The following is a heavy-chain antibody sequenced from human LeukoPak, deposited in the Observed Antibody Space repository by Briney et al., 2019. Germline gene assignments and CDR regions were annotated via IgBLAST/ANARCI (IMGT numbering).Heavy chain of an antibody. Sequence: ASVKVSCKASVGTLSSYAISWVRQAPGQGLEWMGGIIPIFGTANYAQKFQGRVTITTDESTSTAYMELSSLRSEDTAVYYCASGRFLEWLSYYYYYYYMDVWGKGTTVTVSS. CDR2: IIPIFGTA. CDR3: ASGRFLEWLSYYYYYYYMDV. D-gene: IGHD3-3*01. V-gene: IGHV1-69*05. J-gene: IGHJ6*03. CDR1: VGTLSSYA.